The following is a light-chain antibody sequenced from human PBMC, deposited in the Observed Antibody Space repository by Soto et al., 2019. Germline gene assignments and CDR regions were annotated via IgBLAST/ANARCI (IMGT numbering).Light chain of an antibody. CDR2: DAS. V-gene: IGKV1-9*01. CDR3: QQVYSYPLT. Sequence: QWAQFPSFLSGSVGTRVTIPCRASQDIGSFLAWYQQKPGKAPKLLIYDASTLQSGVPSRFGGSGSGTDFTLTISSLQSEDFATYYCQQVYSYPLTFGGGTKVDVK. CDR1: QDIGSF. J-gene: IGKJ4*01.